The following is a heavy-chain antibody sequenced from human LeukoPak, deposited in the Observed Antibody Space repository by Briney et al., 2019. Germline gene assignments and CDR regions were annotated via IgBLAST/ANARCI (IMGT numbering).Heavy chain of an antibody. J-gene: IGHJ5*02. V-gene: IGHV3-21*01. CDR2: IDSTSAYK. CDR3: GRDFVGESGAGGP. D-gene: IGHD3-10*01. CDR1: GFTFSSSS. Sequence: GGSLRLSCAASGFTFSSSSMNWVRQAPGKGLEWVSYIDSTSAYKLYTGSVEGRFTISRDNAKNSVYLQMNSLRAEDTAIYFCGRDFVGESGAGGPWGQGVLITVSS.